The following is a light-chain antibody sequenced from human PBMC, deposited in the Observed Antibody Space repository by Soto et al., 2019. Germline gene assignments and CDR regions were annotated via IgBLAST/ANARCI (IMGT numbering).Light chain of an antibody. CDR3: QQRSKRPPYT. J-gene: IGKJ2*01. CDR1: QSIGSY. CDR2: DAS. V-gene: IGKV3-11*01. Sequence: EIVLTQSPATLSLSPGQRATLSCRASQSIGSYFAWYQQKPGQAPRLLIFDASDRATGIPARFSGSGSGTDFTLTISSLEPEDFAVYYCQQRSKRPPYTFGQGTKLEIK.